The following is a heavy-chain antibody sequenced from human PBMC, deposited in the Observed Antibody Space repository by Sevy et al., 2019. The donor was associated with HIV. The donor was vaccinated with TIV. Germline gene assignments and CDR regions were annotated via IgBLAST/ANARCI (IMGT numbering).Heavy chain of an antibody. CDR1: GFTFSSYS. CDR3: ARAVPATDAFDI. CDR2: ISGLSNYI. D-gene: IGHD6-19*01. Sequence: GGSLRLSCAASGFTFSSYSMHWVRQAPGKGLKWVSSISGLSNYIYYADSMKGRFSISRDNAKNSLYLQMISLRAEDTAVFYCARAVPATDAFDIWGQGTLVTVSS. J-gene: IGHJ3*02. V-gene: IGHV3-21*01.